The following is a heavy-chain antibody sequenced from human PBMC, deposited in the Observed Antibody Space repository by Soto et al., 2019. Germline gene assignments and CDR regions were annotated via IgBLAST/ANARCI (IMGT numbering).Heavy chain of an antibody. CDR1: GYTFTSYY. CDR2: INPSGGST. J-gene: IGHJ6*02. V-gene: IGHV1-46*01. CDR3: ARGGDRSGYDFWGYYYYGMDV. Sequence: ASVKVSCKASGYTFTSYYMHWVRQAPGQGLEWMGIINPSGGSTSYAQKFQGRVTMTRDTSTSTVYMELSSLRSEDTAVYYCARGGDRSGYDFWGYYYYGMDVWGQGTTVTVSS. D-gene: IGHD5-12*01.